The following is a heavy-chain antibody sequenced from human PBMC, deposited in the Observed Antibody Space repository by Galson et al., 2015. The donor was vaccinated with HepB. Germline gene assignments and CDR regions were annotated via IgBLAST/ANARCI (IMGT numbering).Heavy chain of an antibody. D-gene: IGHD3-22*01. CDR2: ISGSGGST. CDR1: GFTFSSYG. J-gene: IGHJ4*02. CDR3: AKDRGYYDSSGYYSDY. Sequence: SLRLSCAASGFTFSSYGMHWVRQAPGKGLEWVSAISGSGGSTYYADSVKGRFTISRDNSKNTLYLQMNSLRAEDTAVYYCAKDRGYYDSSGYYSDYWGQGTLVTVSS. V-gene: IGHV3-23*01.